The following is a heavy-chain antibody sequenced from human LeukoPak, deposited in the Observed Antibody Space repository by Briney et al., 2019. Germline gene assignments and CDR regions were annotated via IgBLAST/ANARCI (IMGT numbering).Heavy chain of an antibody. D-gene: IGHD2-2*01. J-gene: IGHJ3*02. CDR3: ARKIGSPVPAATGAFDI. CDR1: GGSFSGYY. CDR2: INHSGST. V-gene: IGHV4-34*01. Sequence: KPSETLSLTCAVYGGSFSGYYWSWIRQPPGKGLEWIGEINHSGSTNYNPSLKSRVTISVDTSKNQFSLKLSSVTAADTAVYYCARKIGSPVPAATGAFDIWGQGTMFTVSS.